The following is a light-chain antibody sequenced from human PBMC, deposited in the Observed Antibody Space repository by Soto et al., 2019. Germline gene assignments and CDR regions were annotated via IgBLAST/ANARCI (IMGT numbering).Light chain of an antibody. CDR3: SSYTRSSTLV. V-gene: IGLV2-14*01. Sequence: QSALTQPASVSGSPGQSITISCTGTSSDVGRYNYVSWYQQHPGKAPHLMIYEVSNRPSGVSNRFSGSKSGNTASLTISGLQAEDEADYYCSSYTRSSTLVFGGGTTLTVL. J-gene: IGLJ3*02. CDR1: SSDVGRYNY. CDR2: EVS.